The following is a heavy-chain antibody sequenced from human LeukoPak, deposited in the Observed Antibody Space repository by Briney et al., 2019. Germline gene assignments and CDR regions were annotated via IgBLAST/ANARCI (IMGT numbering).Heavy chain of an antibody. CDR3: ARDTGSSWLLDY. V-gene: IGHV3-43*02. J-gene: IGHJ4*02. CDR1: GFTFNAYA. D-gene: IGHD6-13*01. CDR2: IGGDGGST. Sequence: GGSLRLSCAASGFTFNAYALHWVRQAPGKGLEWVSLIGGDGGSTKYADSVKGRFTISRDNSKDSLYLQMNSLRTEDTALYYCARDTGSSWLLDYWGRGTLVTVSS.